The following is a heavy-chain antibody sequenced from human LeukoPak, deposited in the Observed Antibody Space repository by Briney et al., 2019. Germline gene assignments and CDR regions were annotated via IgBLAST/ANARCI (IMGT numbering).Heavy chain of an antibody. D-gene: IGHD6-13*01. CDR3: ARVAAAAGRVPDY. CDR2: ISSSGSTI. CDR1: GFTFSDYY. V-gene: IGHV3-11*01. Sequence: PGGSLRLSCPASGFTFSDYYMSWILQAPGKGLEWVSYISSSGSTIYYADSVKGRFTISRDNAKNSLYLQMNSLRAEDTAVYYCARVAAAAGRVPDYWGQGTLVTVSS. J-gene: IGHJ4*02.